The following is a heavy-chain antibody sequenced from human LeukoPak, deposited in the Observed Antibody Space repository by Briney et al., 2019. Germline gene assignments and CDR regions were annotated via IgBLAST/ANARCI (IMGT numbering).Heavy chain of an antibody. Sequence: GASVKVSCKASGYIFSAYYIHWMRQAPGQGLEWMGWINPNSGGTNSAQKFQGRVTMTRDTSISTAYMDLSRLRSDDTAVYYCAREAPYSTSSDWFDPWGQGTLVTVSS. V-gene: IGHV1-2*02. J-gene: IGHJ5*02. D-gene: IGHD6-6*01. CDR1: GYIFSAYY. CDR3: AREAPYSTSSDWFDP. CDR2: INPNSGGT.